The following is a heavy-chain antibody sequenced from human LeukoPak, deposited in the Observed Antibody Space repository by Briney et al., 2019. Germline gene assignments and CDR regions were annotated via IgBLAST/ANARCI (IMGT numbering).Heavy chain of an antibody. D-gene: IGHD3-22*01. J-gene: IGHJ4*02. CDR1: GGPISSGSYY. Sequence: SETLSLTCTVSGGPISSGSYYWSWIRQPAGKGLEWIGRIYTSGSTNYNPSLKSRVTISVDTSKNQFSLKLSSVTAADTAVYYCAREAYYDSSGYLLYYFDYWGQGTLVTVSS. CDR2: IYTSGST. V-gene: IGHV4-61*02. CDR3: AREAYYDSSGYLLYYFDY.